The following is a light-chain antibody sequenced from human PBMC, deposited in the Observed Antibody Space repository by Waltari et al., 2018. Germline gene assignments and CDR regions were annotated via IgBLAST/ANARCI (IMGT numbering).Light chain of an antibody. Sequence: ELVLTQSPGTLSLYPGESATLSCRASQSVSSSYLAWYQQKPGQAPRVLIHGASNRATGIPDRFSGSGSGTDFTLTISRLEPEDFAVYYCQQYGSSPWTFGQGTKVEIK. CDR2: GAS. CDR3: QQYGSSPWT. V-gene: IGKV3-20*01. J-gene: IGKJ1*01. CDR1: QSVSSSY.